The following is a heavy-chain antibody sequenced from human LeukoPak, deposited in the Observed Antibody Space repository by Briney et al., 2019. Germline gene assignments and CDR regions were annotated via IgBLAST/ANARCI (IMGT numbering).Heavy chain of an antibody. CDR1: GGTFSSYA. V-gene: IGHV1-69*05. Sequence: SVKVSCKASGGTFSSYAISWVRQAPGQGLEWMGGIIPIFGTANYAQKLQGRVTMTTDTSTSTAYMELRSLRSDDTAVYYCARDPIPTKPSSGDYWGQGTLVTVSS. CDR3: ARDPIPTKPSSGDY. J-gene: IGHJ4*02. CDR2: IIPIFGTA. D-gene: IGHD1-14*01.